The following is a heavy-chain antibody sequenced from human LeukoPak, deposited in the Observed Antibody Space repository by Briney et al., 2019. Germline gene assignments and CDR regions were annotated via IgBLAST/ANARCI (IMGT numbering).Heavy chain of an antibody. D-gene: IGHD1-7*01. CDR1: GFTFSSYG. Sequence: GRSLRLSCAASGFTFSSYGLHWVRQAPGKGLEWVAVIWNDGSNKYYADSVKGRFTISRDNSKNTLYLQMNSLRVEDMAVYYCARPSGTWGAFDIWGQGTMVTVSS. V-gene: IGHV3-33*01. CDR2: IWNDGSNK. J-gene: IGHJ3*02. CDR3: ARPSGTWGAFDI.